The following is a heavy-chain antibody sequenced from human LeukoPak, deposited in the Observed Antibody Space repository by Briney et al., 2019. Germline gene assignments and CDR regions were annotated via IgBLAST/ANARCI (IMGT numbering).Heavy chain of an antibody. J-gene: IGHJ5*02. CDR2: ICYSGST. CDR3: ARGLNVQLWFCWFDP. Sequence: SESLSLTCTVSGGSISSYYWSWIRQPPGKGLEWIGYICYSGSTNYNPSLKSRVTISVDTSKNQFSPKLSSVTAADTAVYYCARGLNVQLWFCWFDPWGQGTLVT. V-gene: IGHV4-59*01. D-gene: IGHD5-18*01. CDR1: GGSISSYY.